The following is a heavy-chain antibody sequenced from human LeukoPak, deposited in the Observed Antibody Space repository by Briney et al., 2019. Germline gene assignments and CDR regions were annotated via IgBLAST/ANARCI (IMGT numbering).Heavy chain of an antibody. V-gene: IGHV4-34*01. CDR1: GGSLSGYY. CDR2: INHSGST. D-gene: IGHD2-15*01. Sequence: SETLSLTCAVYGGSLSGYYWSWIRQPPGKGLEWIGEINHSGSTNYNPSLKSRVTISVDTSKNQFSLKLSSVTAADTAVYYCARDPGYCSGGSCYGHDAFDIWGQGTMVTVSS. CDR3: ARDPGYCSGGSCYGHDAFDI. J-gene: IGHJ3*02.